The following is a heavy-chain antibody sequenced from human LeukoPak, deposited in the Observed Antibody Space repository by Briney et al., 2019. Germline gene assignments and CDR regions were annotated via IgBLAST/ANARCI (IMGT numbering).Heavy chain of an antibody. D-gene: IGHD3-22*01. Sequence: GGSLRLSCAASGFTFTTAWMSWVRQAPGQGLEWVSVIYSGGSTYYADSVKGRLTISRDNSKNTLYLQMNSLRAEDTAVYYCARALGDSDYDYWGQGTLVTVSS. J-gene: IGHJ4*02. CDR3: ARALGDSDYDY. CDR1: GFTFTTAW. CDR2: IYSGGST. V-gene: IGHV3-53*01.